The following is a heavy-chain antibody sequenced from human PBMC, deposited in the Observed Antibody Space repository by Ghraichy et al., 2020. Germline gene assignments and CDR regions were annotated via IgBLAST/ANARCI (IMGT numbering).Heavy chain of an antibody. D-gene: IGHD3-22*01. Sequence: GGSLRLSCAASGFTFTSYWMHWVRQGPGKGLVWVSRINGDGSSTSYADSVKGRFTIYRDNAKNTLYLQMNSLRPEDTALYYCARISSGYSHDYWGQGTLVTVPS. CDR1: GFTFTSYW. CDR3: ARISSGYSHDY. CDR2: INGDGSST. V-gene: IGHV3-74*01. J-gene: IGHJ4*02.